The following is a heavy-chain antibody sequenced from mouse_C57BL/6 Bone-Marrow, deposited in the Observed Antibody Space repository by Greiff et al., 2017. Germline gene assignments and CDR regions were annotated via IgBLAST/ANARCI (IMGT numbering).Heavy chain of an antibody. V-gene: IGHV5-6*02. D-gene: IGHD1-1*01. Sequence: DVMLVESGGDLVKPGGSLKLSCAASGFTFSSYGMSWVRQTPDKRLEWVATISSGGSYTYYPDSVKGRCTISRDNAKNTLYLQMSSLKSEDTAMYYCARDYYGSWFAYWGQGTLVTVSA. CDR3: ARDYYGSWFAY. CDR1: GFTFSSYG. CDR2: ISSGGSYT. J-gene: IGHJ3*01.